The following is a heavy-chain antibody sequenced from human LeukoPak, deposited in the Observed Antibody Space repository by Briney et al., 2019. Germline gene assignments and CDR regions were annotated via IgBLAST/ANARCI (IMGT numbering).Heavy chain of an antibody. CDR1: GFTFSSSW. Sequence: PGGSLRLSCAASGFTFSSSWMRRVRQAPGKGLEWVATINEDGSEKYYVDSVKGRFTIYRDNAKNSLYLQINSPRAEDTAVYYCARGAHNAFDIWGQGTMVTVSS. V-gene: IGHV3-7*01. CDR2: INEDGSEK. J-gene: IGHJ3*02. CDR3: ARGAHNAFDI.